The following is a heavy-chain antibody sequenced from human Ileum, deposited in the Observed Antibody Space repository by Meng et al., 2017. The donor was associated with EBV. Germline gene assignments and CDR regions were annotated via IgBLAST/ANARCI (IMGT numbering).Heavy chain of an antibody. J-gene: IGHJ5*02. CDR2: TYRRSRWYY. CDR3: ATSRIAKFDR. Sequence: LQPQESGPGPVQPSPSLSLPFGIPGDSVSSDKTAWNWIRQSPSRGLEWLGRTYRRSRWYYDYALSVKSRINISPDTSKNQVSLQLNSVTDEDTGIYYCATSRIAKFDRWGQGTLVTVSS. CDR1: GDSVSSDKTA. V-gene: IGHV6-1*01.